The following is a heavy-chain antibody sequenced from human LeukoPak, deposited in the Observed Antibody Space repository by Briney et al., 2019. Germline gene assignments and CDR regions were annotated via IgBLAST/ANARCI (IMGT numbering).Heavy chain of an antibody. J-gene: IGHJ3*02. Sequence: GGSLRLSCAASGFTFSSYAMSWVRQAPGKGLEWVSIIYSDGSTYYADSVKGRFTISRDNSKNTLFLQMNGLRAEDTAVYFCARGFSGNYRGAFDIWGQGTMVTVSS. CDR1: GFTFSSYA. D-gene: IGHD5-12*01. CDR3: ARGFSGNYRGAFDI. V-gene: IGHV3-53*01. CDR2: IYSDGST.